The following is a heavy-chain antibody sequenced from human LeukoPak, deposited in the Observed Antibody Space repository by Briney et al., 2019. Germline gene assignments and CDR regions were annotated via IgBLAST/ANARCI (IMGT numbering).Heavy chain of an antibody. D-gene: IGHD2-8*02. V-gene: IGHV3-74*01. Sequence: GGSLRLSCAASGFTFGISWMSWVRQAPGKGLLWVSRIYSDGSSTNYADSVKGRFTISRDNAKNTLYLQMNSLRVEDTAVYYCARGGPSGCTGIACPPYSWGQGTLVTVSS. CDR1: GFTFGISW. J-gene: IGHJ4*02. CDR2: IYSDGSST. CDR3: ARGGPSGCTGIACPPYS.